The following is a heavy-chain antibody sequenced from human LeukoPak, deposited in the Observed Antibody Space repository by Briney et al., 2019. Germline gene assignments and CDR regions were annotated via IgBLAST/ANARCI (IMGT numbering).Heavy chain of an antibody. CDR1: GGSISNTNW. CDR3: AREGGPYRPLDY. V-gene: IGHV4-4*02. J-gene: IGHJ4*02. CDR2: VNLQGST. Sequence: TSETLSLTCGVSGGSISNTNWWTWFRQPPGKGLEWIGEVNLQGSTNYNPSPKSRVAISVDKSENHISLKLTSVTAADTAVYYCAREGGPYRPLDYSGQGTLVTVAS.